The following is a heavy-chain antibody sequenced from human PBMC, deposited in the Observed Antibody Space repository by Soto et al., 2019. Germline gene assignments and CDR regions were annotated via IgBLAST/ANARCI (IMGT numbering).Heavy chain of an antibody. D-gene: IGHD3-22*01. J-gene: IGHJ3*02. Sequence: PEGSLRLSCAASGFTFSSYSMNWVRQAPGKGLEWVSSISSSSSYIYYADSVKGRFTISRDNAKNSLYLQMNSLRAEDTAVYYCARYSGIGYYDSSGYYSDAFDIWGQGTMVTVSS. CDR2: ISSSSSYI. CDR1: GFTFSSYS. CDR3: ARYSGIGYYDSSGYYSDAFDI. V-gene: IGHV3-21*01.